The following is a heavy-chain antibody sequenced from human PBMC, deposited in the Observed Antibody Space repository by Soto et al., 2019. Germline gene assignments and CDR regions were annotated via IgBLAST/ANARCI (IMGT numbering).Heavy chain of an antibody. CDR2: ISDGDGSHK. CDR3: AKGHSGRWWGGDY. V-gene: IGHV3-30*18. D-gene: IGHD2-15*01. Sequence: PGGSLRLSCVVSGFTFSNFVFHWVRQAPGKGLEWVAVISDGDGSHKFYADSVQGRFSISRDNSKDTLYLQMDNLRVEDTAVYYCAKGHSGRWWGGDYWGQGTLVTVSS. J-gene: IGHJ4*02. CDR1: GFTFSNFV.